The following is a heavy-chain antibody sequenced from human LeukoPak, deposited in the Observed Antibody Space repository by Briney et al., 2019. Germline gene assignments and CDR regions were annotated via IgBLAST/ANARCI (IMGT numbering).Heavy chain of an antibody. D-gene: IGHD3-22*01. CDR1: GGSISSYY. CDR3: ARHMLYYYDSSGYYSHYYYGMDV. V-gene: IGHV4-4*07. J-gene: IGHJ6*02. CDR2: IYTSGST. Sequence: SETLSLTCTVSGGSISSYYWSWIRQPAGKGLEWIGRIYTSGSTNYNPSLKSRVTMSVDTSKTQFSLKLSSVTAADTAVYYCARHMLYYYDSSGYYSHYYYGMDVWGQGTTVTVSS.